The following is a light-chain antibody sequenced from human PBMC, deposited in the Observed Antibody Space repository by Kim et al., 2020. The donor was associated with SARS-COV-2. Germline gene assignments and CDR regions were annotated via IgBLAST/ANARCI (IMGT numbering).Light chain of an antibody. CDR2: EGS. J-gene: IGLJ1*01. CDR3: CSHAGSSTFV. V-gene: IGLV2-23*03. Sequence: QSITISCTGTSSDVGSYNLVAWYQQHPGKAPKLMIYEGSERPSGVSNRFSGSKSGNTASLTISGLQAEDEANYYCCSHAGSSTFVFGTGTKVTVL. CDR1: SSDVGSYNL.